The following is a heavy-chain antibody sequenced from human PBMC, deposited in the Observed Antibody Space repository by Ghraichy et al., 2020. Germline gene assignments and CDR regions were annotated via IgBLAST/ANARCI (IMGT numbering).Heavy chain of an antibody. CDR3: ARVGGTNSLYYFDY. D-gene: IGHD2-2*01. CDR1: GFTFGYYG. J-gene: IGHJ4*02. CDR2: IWSNGNNK. V-gene: IGHV3-33*01. Sequence: GESLNISCSASGFTFGYYGMHWVRQAPGKGLEWVALIWSNGNNKYYGDSVKGRFTISRDNSKNTLYLQMHSLGAEDTAVYYCARVGGTNSLYYFDYWGQGAQVTVSS.